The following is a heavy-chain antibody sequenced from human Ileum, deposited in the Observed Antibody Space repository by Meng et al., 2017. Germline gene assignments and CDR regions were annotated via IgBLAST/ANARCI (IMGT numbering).Heavy chain of an antibody. CDR2: INHNGST. CDR3: ARGAHDYGDYDYYYGMDV. CDR1: GGSFSGYY. Sequence: QVQLQQWGAGLLNPSETLSLTCSVSGGSFSGYYWSWIRQPPGKGLEWIGEINHNGSTNYNPSLKSRVTISVDTSKNQFSLKLSSVTAADTAVYYCARGAHDYGDYDYYYGMDVWGQGTTVTVSS. J-gene: IGHJ6*02. V-gene: IGHV4-34*01. D-gene: IGHD4-17*01.